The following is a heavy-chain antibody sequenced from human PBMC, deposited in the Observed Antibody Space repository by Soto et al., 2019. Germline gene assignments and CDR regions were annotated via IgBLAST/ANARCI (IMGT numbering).Heavy chain of an antibody. CDR2: ISYSGSPT. CDR1: VFTFSNYE. Sequence: HPGGSLRLSCASSVFTFSNYEMNCVRHSPGKWLEWVAYISYSGSPTNYADSVRGRFTISRDNARDSLNLQMNSLRVEDSAIYYCVRVRTITVPTSIKYWGHGTRVTVSS. CDR3: VRVRTITVPTSIKY. D-gene: IGHD2-21*02. J-gene: IGHJ4*01. V-gene: IGHV3-48*03.